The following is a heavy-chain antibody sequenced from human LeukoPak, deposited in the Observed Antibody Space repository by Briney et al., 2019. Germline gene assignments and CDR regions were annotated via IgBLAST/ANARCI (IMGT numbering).Heavy chain of an antibody. V-gene: IGHV3-48*04. D-gene: IGHD6-19*01. Sequence: PGGSLRLSCAASGFTFSSYSMNWVRQAPGKGLEWVSYISSSGSTIYYADSVKGRFTISRDNAKNSLYLQMNSLRAEDTAVYYCARVEDSSGGAGGPDAFDIWGQGTMVTVSS. CDR1: GFTFSSYS. J-gene: IGHJ3*02. CDR2: ISSSGSTI. CDR3: ARVEDSSGGAGGPDAFDI.